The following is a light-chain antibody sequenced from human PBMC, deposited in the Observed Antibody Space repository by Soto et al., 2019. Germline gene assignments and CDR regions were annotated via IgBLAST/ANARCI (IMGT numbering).Light chain of an antibody. CDR3: QQYDSSPLT. CDR1: QSVSSSF. CDR2: GAS. Sequence: EIVLTQSPGTLSLSPAERATLSCRASQSVSSSFLAWYQQKPGQAPRLLIYGASSRATGIPDRFSGSGSGTDFTLTISRLEPEDVAVYYCQQYDSSPLTFGGGTKVEIK. V-gene: IGKV3-20*01. J-gene: IGKJ4*01.